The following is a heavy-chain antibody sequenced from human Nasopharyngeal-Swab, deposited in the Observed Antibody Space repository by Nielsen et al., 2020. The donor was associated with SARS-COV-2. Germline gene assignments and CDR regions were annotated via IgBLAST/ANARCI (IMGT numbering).Heavy chain of an antibody. CDR1: GFTFSSYA. CDR2: IINSGGST. J-gene: IGHJ6*02. D-gene: IGHD2-21*01. CDR3: AKAPYLRGLDV. V-gene: IGHV3-23*01. Sequence: GESLKISCAASGFTFSSYAMSWVRQAPGRRLEWVSGIINSGGSTEYADSVKGRFTISRDNSRNTLFLQMNSLRVEDTAVYYCAKAPYLRGLDVWGQGTTVTVSS.